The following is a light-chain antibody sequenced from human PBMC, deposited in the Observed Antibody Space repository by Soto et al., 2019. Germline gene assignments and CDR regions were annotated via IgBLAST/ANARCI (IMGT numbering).Light chain of an antibody. Sequence: EIVMTQSPATLSVSPGERATLSCRASQSVSSNLAWYQQKPGQAPRLLIYGASTRATGIPARFSGSGSGTEFTLTISSLQSEDFAVYYCQQYNNWQPYTFGQGTKLEIK. CDR1: QSVSSN. V-gene: IGKV3-15*01. J-gene: IGKJ2*01. CDR3: QQYNNWQPYT. CDR2: GAS.